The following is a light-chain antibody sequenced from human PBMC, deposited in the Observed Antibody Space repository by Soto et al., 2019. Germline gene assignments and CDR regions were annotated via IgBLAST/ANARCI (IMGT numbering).Light chain of an antibody. CDR3: QQYGSSPPWT. Sequence: EIVLTQSPGTLSLSPGVRANLSCRVSQSVSSSYLAWYQQKPGQAPRLLIYGASSRATGIPDRFSGSGSGTDFTLTISRLEPEDFAVYYCQQYGSSPPWTFGQGTKVEIK. CDR1: QSVSSSY. CDR2: GAS. J-gene: IGKJ1*01. V-gene: IGKV3-20*01.